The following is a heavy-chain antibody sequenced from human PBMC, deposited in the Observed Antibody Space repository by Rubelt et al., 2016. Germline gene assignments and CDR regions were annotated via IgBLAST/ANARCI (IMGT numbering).Heavy chain of an antibody. D-gene: IGHD2-15*01. Sequence: EVELVASGGGLVQPGESLRLSCAASGFTFTSYWVHWVRQAPGKGLEWVANINQDGSEKHSVDSVKGRFTISRDNVKNSLFLQMNSLRAGDTAVYYCARGYCNGGSCYLFDYWGQGALVTVSS. V-gene: IGHV3-7*01. CDR3: ARGYCNGGSCYLFDY. J-gene: IGHJ4*02. CDR1: GFTFTSYW. CDR2: INQDGSEK.